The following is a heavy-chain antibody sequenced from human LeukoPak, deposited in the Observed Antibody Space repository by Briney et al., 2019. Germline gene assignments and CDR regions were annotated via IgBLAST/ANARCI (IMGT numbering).Heavy chain of an antibody. CDR3: VKGRIYCCYPSLDY. D-gene: IGHD2-2*01. Sequence: GGSLRLSCASSGFTFSDYAMHWVRQAPGKGLEYVSAITNNGGSTYYADSAKGRFSVSRDNSKNTVYLQLSSLRPDDTAVYYCVKGRIYCCYPSLDYWGQGTLVTVSS. CDR2: ITNNGGST. J-gene: IGHJ4*02. CDR1: GFTFSDYA. V-gene: IGHV3-64D*06.